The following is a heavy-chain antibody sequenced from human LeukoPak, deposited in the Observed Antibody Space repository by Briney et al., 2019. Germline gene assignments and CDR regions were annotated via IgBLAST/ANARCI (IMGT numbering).Heavy chain of an antibody. CDR3: AKGGGYCSGGSCYSPPY. CDR1: GFTFSSYA. J-gene: IGHJ4*02. CDR2: ISGSGGST. Sequence: GGSLRLSCAASGFTFSSYAMGWVRQAPGKGLEWVSAISGSGGSTYYTDSVKGRSTISRANSKNTLYLQMNSLRAEDTAVYFCAKGGGYCSGGSCYSPPYWGQGTLVTVSS. V-gene: IGHV3-23*01. D-gene: IGHD2-15*01.